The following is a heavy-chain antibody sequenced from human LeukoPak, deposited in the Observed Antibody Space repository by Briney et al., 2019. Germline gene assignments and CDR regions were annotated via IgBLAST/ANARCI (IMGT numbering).Heavy chain of an antibody. Sequence: GGSLRLSCAASGFTLTSYWMDWVCQAPGKGLVWVSRINSDGSSTSYADSVKGRFTISRDNAKNTLYLQMNSLRAGDTAVYYCAIKSSMDVWGQGTTVTVSS. D-gene: IGHD3-10*01. J-gene: IGHJ6*02. CDR2: INSDGSST. CDR3: AIKSSMDV. V-gene: IGHV3-74*01. CDR1: GFTLTSYW.